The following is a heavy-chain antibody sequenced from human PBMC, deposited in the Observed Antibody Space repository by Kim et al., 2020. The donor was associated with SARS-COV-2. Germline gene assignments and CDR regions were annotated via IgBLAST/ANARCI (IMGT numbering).Heavy chain of an antibody. CDR3: AKEMTTVTTWFDY. V-gene: IGHV3-33*06. Sequence: GGSLRLSCAASGFTFSSYGMHSVRQAPGKGLEWVAVIWYDGSNEYYADSVKGRFTISRDNSKNTLYLQMNSLRAEDTAVYYCAKEMTTVTTWFDYSGQGTLVTVSP. J-gene: IGHJ4*02. D-gene: IGHD4-17*01. CDR2: IWYDGSNE. CDR1: GFTFSSYG.